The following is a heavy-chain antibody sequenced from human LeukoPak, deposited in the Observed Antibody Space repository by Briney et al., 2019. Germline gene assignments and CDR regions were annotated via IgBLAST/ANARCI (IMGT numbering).Heavy chain of an antibody. CDR1: GFTFSSYA. Sequence: GGSLRLSCAVSGFTFSSYAMGWVRQAPGEGLEWVSAISGSGGSTYYADSVKGRFTISRDNSKNTLYLQMNSLRAEDTAVYYCAKASRSWNYLFYYGMDVWGQGTTVTVSS. CDR2: ISGSGGST. V-gene: IGHV3-23*01. D-gene: IGHD1-7*01. CDR3: AKASRSWNYLFYYGMDV. J-gene: IGHJ6*02.